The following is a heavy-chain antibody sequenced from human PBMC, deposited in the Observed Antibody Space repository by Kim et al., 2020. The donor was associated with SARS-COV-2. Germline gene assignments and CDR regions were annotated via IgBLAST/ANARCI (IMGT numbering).Heavy chain of an antibody. CDR3: ARVIPDSSGYCCLDY. D-gene: IGHD3-22*01. CDR1: GGSFSGYY. J-gene: IGHJ4*02. CDR2: INHSGST. V-gene: IGHV4-34*01. Sequence: SETLSLTCAVYGGSFSGYYWSWIRQPPGKGLEWIGEINHSGSTNYNPSLKSRVTISVDTSKNQFSLKLSSVTAADTAVYYCARVIPDSSGYCCLDYWGQGTLVTVSA.